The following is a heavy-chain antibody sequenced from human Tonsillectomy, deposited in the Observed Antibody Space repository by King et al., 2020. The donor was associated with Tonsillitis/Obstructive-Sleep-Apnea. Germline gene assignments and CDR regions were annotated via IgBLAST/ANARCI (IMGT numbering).Heavy chain of an antibody. CDR2: INHSGST. CDR3: ARGLYYDDLGGWFDP. J-gene: IGHJ5*02. V-gene: IGHV4-34*01. D-gene: IGHD3-22*01. CDR1: GGSFSGYY. Sequence: VQLQQWGAGLLKPSETLSLTCAVYGGSFSGYYWSWIRQPPGKGLEWIGEINHSGSTNYNPSLKSRVTISVDTSKNQFSLKLSSVTAADTAVYYCARGLYYDDLGGWFDPWGQGTLVTVSS.